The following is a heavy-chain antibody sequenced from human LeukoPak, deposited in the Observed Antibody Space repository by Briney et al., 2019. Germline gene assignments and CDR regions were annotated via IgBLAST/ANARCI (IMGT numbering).Heavy chain of an antibody. J-gene: IGHJ6*02. D-gene: IGHD4-17*01. Sequence: GASVKVSCKASGYTFTSYAMNWVRQAPGQGLEWMGWINTDTGNPTYAQGFTGRFVFSLDTSVSTAYLQISSLKAEDTAVYYCARDGVYGDYYYCYGMDVWGQGTTVTVSS. V-gene: IGHV7-4-1*02. CDR1: GYTFTSYA. CDR2: INTDTGNP. CDR3: ARDGVYGDYYYCYGMDV.